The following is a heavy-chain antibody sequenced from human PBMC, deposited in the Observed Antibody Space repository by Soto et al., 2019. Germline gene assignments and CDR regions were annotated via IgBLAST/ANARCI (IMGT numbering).Heavy chain of an antibody. Sequence: SETLSLTCAVSGYSISSGYYWGWIRQPPGEGLEWIGSMYHSGSTYYNPSLKSRVTISVDTSKNQFSLKLSSVTAADTAVYYCARDAITAVRGVNSWFDPWGQGTLVTVSS. J-gene: IGHJ5*02. CDR1: GYSISSGYY. CDR3: ARDAITAVRGVNSWFDP. D-gene: IGHD3-10*01. V-gene: IGHV4-38-2*02. CDR2: MYHSGST.